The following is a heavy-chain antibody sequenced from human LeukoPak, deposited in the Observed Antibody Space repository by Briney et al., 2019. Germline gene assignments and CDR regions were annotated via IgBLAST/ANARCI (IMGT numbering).Heavy chain of an antibody. CDR3: AKSFGSDTYYADY. D-gene: IGHD3-10*01. V-gene: IGHV3-23*01. CDR1: RFTFSNYA. CDR2: IGGSGGST. Sequence: GGSLRLSCAASRFTFSNYAMSWVRQAPGKGLELVSAIGGSGGSTYYADSVKGRLTISRDNTTSTLYLQMNSLRHEDTAVYYCAKSFGSDTYYADYWGQGTLVTVSS. J-gene: IGHJ4*02.